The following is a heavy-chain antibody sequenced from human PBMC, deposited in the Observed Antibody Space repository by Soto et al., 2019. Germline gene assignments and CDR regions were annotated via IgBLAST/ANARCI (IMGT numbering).Heavy chain of an antibody. V-gene: IGHV1-3*01. CDR3: ASSVGVPGFY. J-gene: IGHJ4*02. CDR1: GYAFTGHT. Sequence: AASVKVSCKTSGYAFTGHTLHWVRQAPGQSLEWMGWIDGGNGNTEYSQRFQSRLTITSDTSASTAFIELNSLRSEDTAVYYCASSVGVPGFYWGQGTLVTVSS. D-gene: IGHD1-26*01. CDR2: IDGGNGNT.